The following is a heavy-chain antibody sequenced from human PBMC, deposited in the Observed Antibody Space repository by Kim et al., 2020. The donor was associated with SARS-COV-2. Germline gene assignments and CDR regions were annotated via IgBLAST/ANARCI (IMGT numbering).Heavy chain of an antibody. CDR1: GYTFTSYG. Sequence: ASVKVSCKASGYTFTSYGISWVRQAPGQGLEWMGWISAYNGNTNYAQKLQGRVTMTTDTSTSTAYMELRSLRSDDTAVYYCARDWLSYGSGSYYPSDYYYGMDVWGQGTTVTVSS. CDR3: ARDWLSYGSGSYYPSDYYYGMDV. J-gene: IGHJ6*02. V-gene: IGHV1-18*01. CDR2: ISAYNGNT. D-gene: IGHD3-10*01.